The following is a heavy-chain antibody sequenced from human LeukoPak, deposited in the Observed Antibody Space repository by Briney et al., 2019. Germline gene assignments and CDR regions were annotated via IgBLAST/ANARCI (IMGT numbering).Heavy chain of an antibody. D-gene: IGHD5-12*01. CDR1: GGSISSSSYY. V-gene: IGHV4-39*07. J-gene: IGHJ6*02. Sequence: PSETLSLTCTVSGGSISSSSYYWGWIRQPPGEGLEWIGSIHYSGSTYYNPSRKSRVTIFVDTSKNQFSLKLGSVTAADTALYYCASSEAPITPPPYGMGVWGQGTKVTVSS. CDR2: IHYSGST. CDR3: ASSEAPITPPPYGMGV.